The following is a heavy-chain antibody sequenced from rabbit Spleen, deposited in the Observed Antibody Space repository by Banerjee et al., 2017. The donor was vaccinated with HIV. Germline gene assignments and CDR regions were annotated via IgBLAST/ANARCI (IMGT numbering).Heavy chain of an antibody. V-gene: IGHV1S40*01. Sequence: QSLAESGGGLVQPGGSLTLSCKASGFDFSSYYMCWVRQAPGKGLEWIACIHDGSSGSTYCASWAKDRFTISKISSTTVTLQMTSLTAADTATYFCARDHISDGTSFSTYGRDLWGQGTRVTVS. CDR3: ARDHISDGTSFSTYGRDL. D-gene: IGHD8-1*01. CDR2: IHDGSSGST. CDR1: GFDFSSYY. J-gene: IGHJ6*01.